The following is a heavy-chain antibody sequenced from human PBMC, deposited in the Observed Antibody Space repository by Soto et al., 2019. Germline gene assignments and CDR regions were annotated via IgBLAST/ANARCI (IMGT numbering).Heavy chain of an antibody. J-gene: IGHJ5*02. Sequence: EVQLVESGGGLVQPGGSLRLSCAASGFTFSDYWMNWVRQAPGKGLEWVANIKRDGSEKYCVDSVKGRFTISRDNARKSLFLQMSSLRAEDTALYYCARYDSASGWIDPWGQGTLVTVSS. CDR2: IKRDGSEK. CDR3: ARYDSASGWIDP. V-gene: IGHV3-7*03. CDR1: GFTFSDYW. D-gene: IGHD2-8*01.